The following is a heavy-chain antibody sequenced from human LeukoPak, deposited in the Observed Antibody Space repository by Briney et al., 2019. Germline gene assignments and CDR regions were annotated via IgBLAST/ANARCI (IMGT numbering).Heavy chain of an antibody. V-gene: IGHV3-21*01. J-gene: IGHJ4*02. D-gene: IGHD5-24*01. CDR2: ISSSSSSYI. CDR1: GFTFSSYS. CDR3: ARDRAGGYNAFDY. Sequence: GGSLRLSCAASGFTFSSYSMNWVRQAPGKGLEWVSSISSSSSSYIYYADSVKGRFTISRDNAKNSLYLQMNSLRAEDTAVYYCARDRAGGYNAFDYWGQGTLVTVSS.